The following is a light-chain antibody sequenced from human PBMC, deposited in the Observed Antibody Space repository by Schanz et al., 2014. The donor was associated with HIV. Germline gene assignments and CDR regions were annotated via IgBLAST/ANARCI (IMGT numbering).Light chain of an antibody. CDR3: SSYTSSSAVV. J-gene: IGLJ2*01. CDR1: SSDVGSYNL. Sequence: QSVLTQPASVSGSPGQSITISCTGTSSDVGSYNLVSWYQQHPGKAPKLMIYEVIKRPSGVPDRFSGSKSGSTASLTISGLQAEDEADYYCSSYTSSSAVVFGGGTKVTVL. CDR2: EVI. V-gene: IGLV2-14*02.